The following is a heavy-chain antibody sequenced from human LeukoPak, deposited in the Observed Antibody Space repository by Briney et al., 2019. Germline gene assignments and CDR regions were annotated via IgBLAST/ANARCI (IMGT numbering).Heavy chain of an antibody. D-gene: IGHD6-19*01. CDR1: GGSISSYY. Sequence: SETLSLTCTVSGGSISSYYWSWIRQPPGKGLEWIGEINHSGSTNYNPSLKSRVTISVDTSKNQFSLKLSSVTAADTAVYYCARGVGWGLRNYYGMDVWGQGTTVTVSS. V-gene: IGHV4-34*01. CDR2: INHSGST. CDR3: ARGVGWGLRNYYGMDV. J-gene: IGHJ6*02.